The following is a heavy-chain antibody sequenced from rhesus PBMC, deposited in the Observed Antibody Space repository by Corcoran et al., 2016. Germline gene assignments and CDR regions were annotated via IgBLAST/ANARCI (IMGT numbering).Heavy chain of an antibody. CDR1: GYSISSGYG. Sequence: QLQLQESGPGLVKPSETLSLTCAVSGYSISSGYGWSWIRQPPGKGLEWIGYISYSGSTSYNPSLKSGVTISRDTFKNQFSLTLSSVTAADTSVYYCARVPYSGSFWYFDLWGPGTPITISS. J-gene: IGHJ2*01. D-gene: IGHD6-25*01. CDR3: ARVPYSGSFWYFDL. CDR2: ISYSGST. V-gene: IGHV4-122*02.